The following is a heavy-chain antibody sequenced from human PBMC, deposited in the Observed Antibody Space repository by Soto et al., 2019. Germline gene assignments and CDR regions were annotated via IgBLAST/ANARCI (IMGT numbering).Heavy chain of an antibody. Sequence: QVQLLESGPGLVKPSGTLSLTCGVSGDSIYRSYWWSWVRLPPGKGPEWIGEIFHTGTTNYNTSLKSRLTRSVDKSKKKISLKLDSVTAADTAVYFCARSARYGVVGDYWGQGTGVTVSS. CDR2: IFHTGTT. CDR3: ARSARYGVVGDY. CDR1: GDSIYRSYW. V-gene: IGHV4-4*02. D-gene: IGHD2-15*01. J-gene: IGHJ4*02.